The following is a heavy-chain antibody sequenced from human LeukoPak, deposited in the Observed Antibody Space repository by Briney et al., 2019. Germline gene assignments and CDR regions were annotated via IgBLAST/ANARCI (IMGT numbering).Heavy chain of an antibody. J-gene: IGHJ4*02. V-gene: IGHV3-48*03. D-gene: IGHD5-18*01. CDR3: AQIYTYGSSQFDY. Sequence: GGSLRLSCAASGFTFSNYEMNWVRQAPGKGLEWVSYISSSGSTIYYADSVKGRFTISRGNAKNSLYLQMNSLRAEDTAVYYCAQIYTYGSSQFDYWGQGTLVTVSS. CDR1: GFTFSNYE. CDR2: ISSSGSTI.